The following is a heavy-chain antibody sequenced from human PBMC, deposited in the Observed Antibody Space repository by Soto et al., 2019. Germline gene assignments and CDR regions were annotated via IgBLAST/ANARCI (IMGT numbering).Heavy chain of an antibody. D-gene: IGHD6-19*01. J-gene: IGHJ4*02. V-gene: IGHV4-39*01. CDR2: IYYSGST. CDR1: GGSVSSYY. Sequence: SETLSLTCTVSGGSVSSYYWGWIRQPPGKGLEWIGSIYYSGSTYYNPSLKSRVTISVDTSKNQFSLKLSSVTAADTAVYYCARRGSGWSYFDYWGQGTLVTVSS. CDR3: ARRGSGWSYFDY.